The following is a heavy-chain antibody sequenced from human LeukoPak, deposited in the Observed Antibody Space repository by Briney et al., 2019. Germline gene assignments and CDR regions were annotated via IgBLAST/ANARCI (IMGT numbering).Heavy chain of an antibody. D-gene: IGHD3-22*01. CDR1: GYTFTSHD. Sequence: ASVKVSCKASGYTFTSHDVSWVRQAPGQGLEWMGWINVYNGNTDYAQRLQGRVTMTTDTSTNTAYMELRSLRSDDTAVYYCAREPSSGYRYFDYWGQGTLVPGFS. CDR2: INVYNGNT. J-gene: IGHJ4*02. V-gene: IGHV1-18*01. CDR3: AREPSSGYRYFDY.